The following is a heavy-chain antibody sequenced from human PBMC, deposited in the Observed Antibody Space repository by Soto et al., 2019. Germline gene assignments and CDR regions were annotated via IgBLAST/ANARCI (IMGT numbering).Heavy chain of an antibody. V-gene: IGHV1-18*01. Sequence: QVQLVQSGLGLKNPGASGKVSAKPPVYTFPTYGISWGRKAPGKGLEWMGWISAYNGNTNYAQKFQGRVTMTTDTSTSTAYMELRSLRSDDTAVYYCARDRALELGDYWGQGTLVTVSS. D-gene: IGHD1-26*01. CDR3: ARDRALELGDY. CDR1: VYTFPTYG. J-gene: IGHJ4*02. CDR2: ISAYNGNT.